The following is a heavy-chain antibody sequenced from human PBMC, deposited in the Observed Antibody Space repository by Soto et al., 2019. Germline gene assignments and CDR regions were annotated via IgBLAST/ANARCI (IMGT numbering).Heavy chain of an antibody. Sequence: SLRLSCAASGFTFSSYGMHWVRQAPGKGLEWVAVISYDGSNKYYADSVKGRFTISRDNSKNTLYLQMNSLRAEDTAVYYCAKDLIAAAGTGNWFDPWGQGTLVT. D-gene: IGHD6-13*01. CDR2: ISYDGSNK. CDR1: GFTFSSYG. J-gene: IGHJ5*02. V-gene: IGHV3-30*18. CDR3: AKDLIAAAGTGNWFDP.